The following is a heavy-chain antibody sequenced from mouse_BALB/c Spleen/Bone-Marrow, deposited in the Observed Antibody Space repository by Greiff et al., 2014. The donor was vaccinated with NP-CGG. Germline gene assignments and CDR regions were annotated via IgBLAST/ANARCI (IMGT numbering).Heavy chain of an antibody. V-gene: IGHV3-6*02. J-gene: IGHJ2*01. CDR2: ISYDGSN. CDR3: ARDRYFDY. Sequence: ESGPGLVKPSQSLSLTCSVTGYSITSGYYWNWIRQFPGNKLEWIGYISYDGSNNYNPSLKNRISITRDTSKNQFFLKLNSVTTEDTATYYCARDRYFDYWGQGTTLTVSS. CDR1: GYSITSGYY.